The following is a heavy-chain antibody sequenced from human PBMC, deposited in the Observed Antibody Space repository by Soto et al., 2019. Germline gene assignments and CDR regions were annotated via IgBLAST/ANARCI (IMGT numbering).Heavy chain of an antibody. CDR1: GFTFSDYA. Sequence: VQLVESGGGVVQPGRSLRLSCAASGFTFSDYAMHWVRHAPGKGLEWVAVVSHDGRNTNYADSVKGRFTISRDSSKNTVSLEMTSLRGEDTAVYYVAKGGRQWLVTSDFNYWGQGALVTVSS. CDR3: AKGGRQWLVTSDFNY. D-gene: IGHD6-19*01. J-gene: IGHJ4*02. CDR2: VSHDGRNT. V-gene: IGHV3-30*18.